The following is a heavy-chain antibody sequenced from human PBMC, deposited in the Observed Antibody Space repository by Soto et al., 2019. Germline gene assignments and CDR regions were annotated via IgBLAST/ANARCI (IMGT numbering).Heavy chain of an antibody. J-gene: IGHJ4*02. CDR3: ASTPAGGSSSWYYFDY. CDR1: GYSFTSYW. Sequence: GESLKISCKGSGYSFTSYWISWVRQMPGKGLEWMGRIDPSDSYTNYSPSFQGHVTISADKSISTAYLQWSSLKASDTAMYYCASTPAGGSSSWYYFDYWGQGTLVTVS. V-gene: IGHV5-10-1*01. D-gene: IGHD6-13*01. CDR2: IDPSDSYT.